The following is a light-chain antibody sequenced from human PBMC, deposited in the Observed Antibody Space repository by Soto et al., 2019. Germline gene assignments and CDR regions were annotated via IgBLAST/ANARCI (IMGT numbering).Light chain of an antibody. J-gene: IGKJ4*01. CDR3: QQYNNWPPLT. V-gene: IGKV3-15*01. CDR1: QSVSSN. Sequence: EIVMTQSPATLSVSPGEGATLSCRASQSVSSNLAWYQQKPGQAPRLLIYGASSRATGIPGRFSGSGSGTDFTLTISSLQSEDFAVYYCQQYNNWPPLTFGGGTKVDI. CDR2: GAS.